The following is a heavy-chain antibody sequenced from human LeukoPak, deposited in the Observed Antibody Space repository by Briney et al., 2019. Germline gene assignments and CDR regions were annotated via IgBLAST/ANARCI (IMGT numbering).Heavy chain of an antibody. CDR1: GFTFSSYA. CDR3: AKAPLRGPRFLEWFTY. V-gene: IGHV3-23*01. Sequence: GGSLRLSCAASGFTFSSYAMSWLRQAPGKGLEWVSAISGSGGSTYYADSVKGRFTISRDNSKNTLYLQMNSLRAEDTAVYYCAKAPLRGPRFLEWFTYWGQGTLVTVSS. J-gene: IGHJ4*02. CDR2: ISGSGGST. D-gene: IGHD3-3*01.